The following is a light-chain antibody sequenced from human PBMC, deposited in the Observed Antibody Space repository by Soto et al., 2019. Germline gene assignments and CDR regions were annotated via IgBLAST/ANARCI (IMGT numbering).Light chain of an antibody. Sequence: QSALTQPPSASGSPGQSVTISCTGTSSDVGGYNYVSWYRQHPGKAPQLIIYDVNKRPSGVPDRFSGSKSGNTASLTVSRLQAEDEADYFCNSYGGTNNYVVFGGGTQLTVL. CDR2: DVN. V-gene: IGLV2-8*01. J-gene: IGLJ2*01. CDR1: SSDVGGYNY. CDR3: NSYGGTNNYVV.